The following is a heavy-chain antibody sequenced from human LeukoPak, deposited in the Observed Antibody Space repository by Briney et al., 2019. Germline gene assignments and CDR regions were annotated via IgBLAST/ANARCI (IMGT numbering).Heavy chain of an antibody. J-gene: IGHJ6*03. CDR3: ARDRGIVGTTGYYYMDV. Sequence: GSLRLSCAASGFTVSSNYMSWVCQAPGKGLEWVSVIYSGGSTYYADSVKGRFTISRDNSKNSLYLQMNSLRAEDTAVYYCARDRGIVGTTGYYYMDVWGKGTTVTVSS. D-gene: IGHD1-26*01. V-gene: IGHV3-66*01. CDR2: IYSGGST. CDR1: GFTVSSNY.